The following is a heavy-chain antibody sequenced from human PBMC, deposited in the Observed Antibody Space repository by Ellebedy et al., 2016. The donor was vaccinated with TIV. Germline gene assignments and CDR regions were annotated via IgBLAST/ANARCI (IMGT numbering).Heavy chain of an antibody. CDR2: INTNTGNP. Sequence: AASVKVSCKASGYSFTSYSINWMRRAPGQGLEWMGWINTNTGNPAYAQGFTGRFVLSLDTSVSTAYLQINSLKTEDTAVYYCARGQVVHSATFDQWGQGTLVTVSS. V-gene: IGHV7-4-1*02. J-gene: IGHJ4*02. CDR3: ARGQVVHSATFDQ. D-gene: IGHD2-15*01. CDR1: GYSFTSYS.